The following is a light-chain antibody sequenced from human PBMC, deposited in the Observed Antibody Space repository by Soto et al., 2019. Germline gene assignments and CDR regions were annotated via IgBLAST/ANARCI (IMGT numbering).Light chain of an antibody. CDR1: QSVSSY. CDR3: QHYNSYSEA. J-gene: IGKJ1*01. Sequence: EIMLTQSPATLSLSPGERATLSCRASQSVSSYLAWYQQKPGQAPRLLIYDASNRATGIPARFSGSGSGTDFTLTISSLEPEDFAVYYCQHYNSYSEAFGQGTKVELK. V-gene: IGKV3-11*01. CDR2: DAS.